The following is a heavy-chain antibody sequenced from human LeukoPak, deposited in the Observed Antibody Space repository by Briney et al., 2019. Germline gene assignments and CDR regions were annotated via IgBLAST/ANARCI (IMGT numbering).Heavy chain of an antibody. CDR1: SRVIRSQH. D-gene: IGHD3-16*01. V-gene: IGHV4-59*11. J-gene: IGHJ6*03. CDR2: ISYSGTT. CDR3: TRDRNGGDHYYMDV. Sequence: SETLSLTCTVSSRVIRSQHWSWIRQPPGKGLEWIGFISYSGTTYYNPSLESRVTISRDTSRNQFSLKLSSVTAADTAVYYCTRDRNGGDHYYMDVWGKGTTVTVSS.